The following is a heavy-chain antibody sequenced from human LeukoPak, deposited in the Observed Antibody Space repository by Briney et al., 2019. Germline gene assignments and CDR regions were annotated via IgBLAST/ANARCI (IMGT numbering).Heavy chain of an antibody. Sequence: GASVKVSCKASGYTFTSYGISWVRQAPGQGLEWMGRISAYNGNTNYAQKLQGRVTMTTDTSTSTAYMELRSLRSDDTAVYYCARAFLGYCSGGSCPRWFDPWGQGTLVTVSS. CDR3: ARAFLGYCSGGSCPRWFDP. CDR1: GYTFTSYG. V-gene: IGHV1-18*01. D-gene: IGHD2-15*01. J-gene: IGHJ5*02. CDR2: ISAYNGNT.